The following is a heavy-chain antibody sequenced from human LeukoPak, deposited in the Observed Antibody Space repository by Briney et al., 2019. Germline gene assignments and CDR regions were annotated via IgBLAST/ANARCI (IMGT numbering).Heavy chain of an antibody. CDR3: ARDQKTYYYDSSGPYYFDY. Sequence: ASVKVSCKASGYTFTSYGISWVRQAPGQGLEWMGWISAYNGNTNYAQKLQGRVTMTTDTSTSTAYMELRSLRSDDTAVYYCARDQKTYYYDSSGPYYFDYWGQGTLVTVS. CDR2: ISAYNGNT. V-gene: IGHV1-18*01. J-gene: IGHJ4*02. CDR1: GYTFTSYG. D-gene: IGHD3-22*01.